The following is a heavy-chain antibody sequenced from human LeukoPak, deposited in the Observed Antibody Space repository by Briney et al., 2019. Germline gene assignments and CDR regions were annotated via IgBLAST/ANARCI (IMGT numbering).Heavy chain of an antibody. Sequence: PGGSLTLSCAASGFTFSTYWLTWVRQAPGKGLEWVANIKKDGSEKYYVDSVKSRFTISRDNAKNSLYLQMNSLRAEDTAVYYCARGRGNSSSWYFDYWGQGTLVTVSS. CDR3: ARGRGNSSSWYFDY. CDR2: IKKDGSEK. CDR1: GFTFSTYW. V-gene: IGHV3-7*01. J-gene: IGHJ4*02. D-gene: IGHD6-13*01.